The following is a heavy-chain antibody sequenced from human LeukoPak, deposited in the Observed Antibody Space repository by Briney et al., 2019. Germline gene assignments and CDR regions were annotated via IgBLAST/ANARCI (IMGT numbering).Heavy chain of an antibody. CDR1: GFTFSSYG. D-gene: IGHD2-21*02. Sequence: PGGSLRLPCAASGFTFSSYGMHWVRQAPGKGLEWVAFIRYDGSNKYYADSVKGRFTISRDNSKNTLYLQMNSLRAEDTAVYYCARAKYCGGDCYFNPVVAFDIWGQGTMVTVSS. J-gene: IGHJ3*02. CDR3: ARAKYCGGDCYFNPVVAFDI. CDR2: IRYDGSNK. V-gene: IGHV3-30*02.